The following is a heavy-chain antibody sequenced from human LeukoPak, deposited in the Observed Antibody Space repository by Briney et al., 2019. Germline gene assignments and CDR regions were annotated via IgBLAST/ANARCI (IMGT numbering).Heavy chain of an antibody. CDR2: ISAYNGNT. D-gene: IGHD6-19*01. CDR1: GYTFTSYG. V-gene: IGHV1-18*01. Sequence: GASVKVSCKASGYTFTSYGISWVRQAPGQGLEWMGWISAYNGNTNYARKLQGRVTMTTDTSTSTAYMELRSLRSDDTAVYYCARDVSGVASSGWYRDFDYWGQGTLVTVSS. CDR3: ARDVSGVASSGWYRDFDY. J-gene: IGHJ4*02.